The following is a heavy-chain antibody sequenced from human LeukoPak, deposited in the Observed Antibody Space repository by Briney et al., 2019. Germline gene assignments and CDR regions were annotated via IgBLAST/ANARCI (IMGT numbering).Heavy chain of an antibody. CDR3: ARDGLVVPKY. J-gene: IGHJ4*02. D-gene: IGHD2-2*01. CDR1: GGSISSGSYY. CDR2: IYTSGST. V-gene: IGHV4-61*02. Sequence: SQTLSLTCTVSGGSISSGSYYWSWIRQPAGKGLEWIGRIYTSGSTNYNPSLKSRVTISVDTSKNQFSLKLSSVTAADTAFYFCARDGLVVPKYWGQGILVTVSS.